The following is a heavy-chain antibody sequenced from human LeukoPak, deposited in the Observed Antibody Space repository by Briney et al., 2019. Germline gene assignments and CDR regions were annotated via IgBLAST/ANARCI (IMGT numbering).Heavy chain of an antibody. V-gene: IGHV3-48*03. CDR3: ASLERLGATRAFDI. CDR1: GFTFSSYE. J-gene: IGHJ3*02. Sequence: GGSLRLSCAASGFTFSSYEMNWVRQAPGKGQEWVSYISSSGSTIYYADSVKGRFTISRDNAKNSLYLQMNSLRAEDTAVYYCASLERLGATRAFDIWGQGTMVTVSS. CDR2: ISSSGSTI. D-gene: IGHD1-26*01.